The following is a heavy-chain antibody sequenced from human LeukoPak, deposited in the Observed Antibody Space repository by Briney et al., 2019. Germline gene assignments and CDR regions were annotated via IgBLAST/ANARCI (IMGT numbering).Heavy chain of an antibody. CDR1: GFTFDDYA. CDR2: ISGSGGST. D-gene: IGHD3-3*01. Sequence: GRSLRLSCAASGFTFDDYAMHWVRQAPGKGLEWVSAISGSGGSTYYADSVKGRFTISRDNAKNSLYLQMNSLRAEDTAVYYCARASSDYDFDYWGQGTLATVSS. J-gene: IGHJ4*02. CDR3: ARASSDYDFDY. V-gene: IGHV3-21*01.